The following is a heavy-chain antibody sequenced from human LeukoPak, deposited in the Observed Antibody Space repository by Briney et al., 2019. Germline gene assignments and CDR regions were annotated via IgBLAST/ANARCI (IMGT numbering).Heavy chain of an antibody. D-gene: IGHD6-13*01. CDR1: GYTFTSYG. V-gene: IGHV1-18*01. J-gene: IGHJ4*02. Sequence: ASVKVSCKASGYTFTSYGISWVRQAPGQGLEWMGWICAYNGNTNYAQKLQGRVTMTTDTSTSTAFMELRSLRSDDTAVYYCARDDDGGIAAGVFDYWGQGTLVTVSS. CDR2: ICAYNGNT. CDR3: ARDDDGGIAAGVFDY.